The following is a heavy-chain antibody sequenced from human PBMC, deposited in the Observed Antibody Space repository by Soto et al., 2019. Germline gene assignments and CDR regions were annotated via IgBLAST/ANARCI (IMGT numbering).Heavy chain of an antibody. CDR2: IYYSGST. CDR3: ARFYDSNSVSY. J-gene: IGHJ4*02. Sequence: SETLSLTCTVSGGSISSGGYYWSWIRQHPGKGLEWIGYIYYSGSTYYNPSLKSRVTISVDTSKNQFSLKLSSVTAADTAVYYCARFYDSNSVSYWGQGTLVTVPQ. V-gene: IGHV4-31*03. D-gene: IGHD3-22*01. CDR1: GGSISSGGYY.